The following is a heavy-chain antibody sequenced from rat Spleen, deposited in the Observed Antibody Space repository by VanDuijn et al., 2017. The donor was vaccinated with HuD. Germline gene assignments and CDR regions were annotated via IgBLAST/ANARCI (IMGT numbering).Heavy chain of an antibody. J-gene: IGHJ1*01. Sequence: EVHLVESGGGLVQPGRSLKLSCAASGFTFSNYDMAWVRQAPTKGLEWVASISTGGVNTYYRDSVKGRFTISRDNAKSNLYLQMDSLRSADTATYYCARHRCNYWYFDFWGPGTMVTVSS. CDR1: GFTFSNYD. CDR3: ARHRCNYWYFDF. D-gene: IGHD3-2*01. V-gene: IGHV5S23*01. CDR2: ISTGGVNT.